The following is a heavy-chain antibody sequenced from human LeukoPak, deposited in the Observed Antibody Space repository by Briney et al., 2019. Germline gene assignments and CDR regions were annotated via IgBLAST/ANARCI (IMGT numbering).Heavy chain of an antibody. Sequence: SETLSLTCAVYGASFSGHYWSWLRHPPGKGLEWLGEINHSGSTNYNPSLNSRGTISVDTSKNQFSLQLSSVTAADTAVYYCARKDSGVSPLHPKWFDPWGQGTLVTVSS. V-gene: IGHV4-34*01. J-gene: IGHJ5*02. D-gene: IGHD2-8*01. CDR3: ARKDSGVSPLHPKWFDP. CDR2: INHSGST. CDR1: GASFSGHY.